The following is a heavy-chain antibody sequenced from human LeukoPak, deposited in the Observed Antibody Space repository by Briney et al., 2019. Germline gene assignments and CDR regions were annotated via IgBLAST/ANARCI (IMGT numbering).Heavy chain of an antibody. Sequence: SETLSLTCTVSGGSISSYYCSWIRQPPGKGLEWIGYIYYSGSTNYNPSLKSRVTISVDTSKNQFSLKLSSVTAADTAVYYCARGGTYYDFWSGYPSYYYYGMDVWGQGTTVTVSS. CDR1: GGSISSYY. CDR2: IYYSGST. J-gene: IGHJ6*02. CDR3: ARGGTYYDFWSGYPSYYYYGMDV. V-gene: IGHV4-59*01. D-gene: IGHD3-3*01.